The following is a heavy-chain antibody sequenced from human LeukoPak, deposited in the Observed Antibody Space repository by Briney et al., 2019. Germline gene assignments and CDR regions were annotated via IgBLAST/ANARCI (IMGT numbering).Heavy chain of an antibody. CDR2: ISNRGSP. J-gene: IGHJ5*02. D-gene: IGHD2-15*01. Sequence: SETLSLTCIVSGFSISSDDCWGWIRQPPGKGLEWIGSISNRGSPYYNPSLKSRVTMSVDMPNNQFSLRLSSVTAADTAVYYCARDGGSYYTASPNSWFDPWGQGTLVTVSS. CDR1: GFSISSDDC. CDR3: ARDGGSYYTASPNSWFDP. V-gene: IGHV4-38-2*02.